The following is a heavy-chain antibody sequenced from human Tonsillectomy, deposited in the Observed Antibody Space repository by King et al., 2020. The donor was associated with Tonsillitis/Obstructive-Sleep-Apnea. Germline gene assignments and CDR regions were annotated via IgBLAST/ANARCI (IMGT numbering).Heavy chain of an antibody. CDR3: ARTQTRFAPTSIVVVAAYFDY. CDR2: ISSSSSYT. Sequence: VQLVESGGGLVKPGGSLRLSCAASGFTFSDYYMSWIRQAPGKGLEWVSYISSSSSYTNYADSVKGRFTISRDNAKNSLYLQMNSLRAEDTAVYYCARTQTRFAPTSIVVVAAYFDYWGQGTLVTVSS. V-gene: IGHV3-11*06. CDR1: GFTFSDYY. J-gene: IGHJ4*02. D-gene: IGHD2-15*01.